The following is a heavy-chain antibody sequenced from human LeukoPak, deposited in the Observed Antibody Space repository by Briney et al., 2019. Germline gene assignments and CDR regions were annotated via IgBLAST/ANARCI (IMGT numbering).Heavy chain of an antibody. CDR1: GGTFSSYA. CDR3: ARDRWPYCSGGSCYETH. CDR2: IIPIFGTA. Sequence: ASVKVSCKASGGTFSSYAISWVRQAPGQGLEWMGGIIPIFGTANYAQKFQGRVTITADESTSTAYMELSSLRSEDTAVYYCARDRWPYCSGGSCYETHWGQGTLVTVSS. J-gene: IGHJ4*02. D-gene: IGHD2-15*01. V-gene: IGHV1-69*13.